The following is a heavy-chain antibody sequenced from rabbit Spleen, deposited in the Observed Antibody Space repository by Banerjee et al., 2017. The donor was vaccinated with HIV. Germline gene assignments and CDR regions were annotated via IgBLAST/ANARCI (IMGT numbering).Heavy chain of an antibody. CDR1: GFSFSSGVW. V-gene: IGHV1S40*01. Sequence: SLEESGGDLVKPRASLTLTCTASGFSFSSGVWMYWVRHPPGKGLEWIGYIDPIFTATYDANWAKGRFTFSKTSSTTVTLQMTRLTAADTAAYFCARDTSTSFSSYGMDLGGQGTLVTV. CDR2: IDPIFTAT. D-gene: IGHD1-1*01. J-gene: IGHJ3*01. CDR3: ARDTSTSFSSYGMDL.